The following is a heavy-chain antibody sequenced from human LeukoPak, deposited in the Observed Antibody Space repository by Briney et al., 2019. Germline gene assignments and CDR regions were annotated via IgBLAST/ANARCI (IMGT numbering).Heavy chain of an antibody. Sequence: PSETLSLTCTVSGGSISNYYWSWIRPPAGKVLEWIGRIYTSGSANYSPSLKSRVTMSVDTSKNQFSLRLSSVTAADTAVYYCARATHWAFDYWGQGTLVTVSS. J-gene: IGHJ4*02. CDR3: ARATHWAFDY. CDR1: GGSISNYY. D-gene: IGHD7-27*01. V-gene: IGHV4-4*07. CDR2: IYTSGSA.